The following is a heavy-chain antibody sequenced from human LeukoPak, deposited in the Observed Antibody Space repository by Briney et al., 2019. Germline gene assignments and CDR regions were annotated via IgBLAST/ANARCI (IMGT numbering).Heavy chain of an antibody. J-gene: IGHJ4*02. V-gene: IGHV4-34*01. CDR1: GGSFSGYY. CDR2: INHSGST. D-gene: IGHD5-18*01. CDR3: ARVPTNTAMVQVDY. Sequence: SETLSLTCAVYGGSFSGYYWSWIRQPPGKGLEWIGEINHSGSTNYNPSLKSRVTISVDTSKNQFSLKLSSVTAADTAVYYCARVPTNTAMVQVDYWGQGTLVTVSS.